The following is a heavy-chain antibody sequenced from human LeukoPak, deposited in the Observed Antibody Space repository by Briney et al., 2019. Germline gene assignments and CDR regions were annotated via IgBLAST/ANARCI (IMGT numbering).Heavy chain of an antibody. V-gene: IGHV3-66*01. J-gene: IGHJ4*02. Sequence: PGGSLRLSCAASGFTVSSNYMSWVRQAPGKGLEWVSVIYSGGSTYYADSVKGRFTISRDNSKSTLYLQMNSLRAEDTAVYYCARAGGCSSTSCYTEGYYFDYWGQGTLVTVSS. CDR3: ARAGGCSSTSCYTEGYYFDY. CDR2: IYSGGST. D-gene: IGHD2-2*02. CDR1: GFTVSSNY.